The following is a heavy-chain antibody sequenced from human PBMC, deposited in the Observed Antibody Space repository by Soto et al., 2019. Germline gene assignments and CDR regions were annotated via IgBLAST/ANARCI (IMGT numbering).Heavy chain of an antibody. CDR1: GGTFSSYA. Sequence: SVKVSCKASGGTFSSYAISWVRQAPGQGLEWMGGIIPIFGTANYAQKFQGRVTITADESTSTAYMELSSLRSEDTAVYYCARGTGYCSSTSCGYGMDVWGQGTTVTVSS. CDR3: ARGTGYCSSTSCGYGMDV. V-gene: IGHV1-69*13. J-gene: IGHJ6*02. D-gene: IGHD2-2*01. CDR2: IIPIFGTA.